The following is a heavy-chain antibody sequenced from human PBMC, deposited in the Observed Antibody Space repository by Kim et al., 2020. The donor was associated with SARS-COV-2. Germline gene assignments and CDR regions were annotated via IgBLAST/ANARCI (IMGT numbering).Heavy chain of an antibody. V-gene: IGHV1-69*01. CDR2: TA. CDR3: ARDFAAGSGG. J-gene: IGHJ4*02. Sequence: TANYAQKFQGRVTITADESTSTAYMELSSLRSEDTAVYYCARDFAAGSGGWGQGTLVTVSS. D-gene: IGHD3-10*01.